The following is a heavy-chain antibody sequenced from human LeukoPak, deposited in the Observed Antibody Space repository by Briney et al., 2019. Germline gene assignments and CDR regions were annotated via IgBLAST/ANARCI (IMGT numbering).Heavy chain of an antibody. CDR1: GGSISANH. V-gene: IGHV4-4*07. CDR2: LHISGNT. D-gene: IGHD1-26*01. CDR3: ARDPLRSSFDL. Sequence: SETLSLTCTVSGGSISANHWVWIRQPAGKGLEWIGRLHISGNTNYNPSLKSRVTISLDTSKNQFSLRMTSATAADTAVYFCARDPLRSSFDLWGQGILVSVSS. J-gene: IGHJ4*02.